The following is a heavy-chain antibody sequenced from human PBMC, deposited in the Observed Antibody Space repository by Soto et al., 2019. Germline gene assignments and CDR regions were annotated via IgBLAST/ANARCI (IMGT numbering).Heavy chain of an antibody. CDR3: GYDFWSGYYSVGQTSGMDV. J-gene: IGHJ6*02. CDR2: IRDKVNKYAT. CDR1: GFTFSGSA. D-gene: IGHD3-3*01. V-gene: IGHV3-73*02. Sequence: EVQLVESGGGLVQPGGSLKLSCAASGFTFSGSAIHWVRQASGKGLEWVGRIRDKVNKYATAYAASVTGRFTISRDDSKNMAYLQMNSLKTDDTAVYYCGYDFWSGYYSVGQTSGMDVWGQGPRSPSP.